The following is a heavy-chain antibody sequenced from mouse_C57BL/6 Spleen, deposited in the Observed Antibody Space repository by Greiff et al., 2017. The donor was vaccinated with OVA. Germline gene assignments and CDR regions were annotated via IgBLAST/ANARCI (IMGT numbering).Heavy chain of an antibody. CDR3: ARKSSYRYFDV. CDR2: IYPGSGST. J-gene: IGHJ1*03. V-gene: IGHV1-55*01. CDR1: GYTFTSYW. D-gene: IGHD1-1*01. Sequence: QVQLKESGAELVKPGASVKMSCKASGYTFTSYWITWVKQRPGQGLEWIGDIYPGSGSTNYNEKFKSKATLTVDTSSSTAYMQLSSLTSEDSAVYYCARKSSYRYFDVWGTGTTVTVSS.